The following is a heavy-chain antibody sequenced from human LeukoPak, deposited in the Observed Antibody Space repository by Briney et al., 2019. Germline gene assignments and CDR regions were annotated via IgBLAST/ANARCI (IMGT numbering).Heavy chain of an antibody. CDR2: IYYSGST. D-gene: IGHD5-18*01. Sequence: SETLSLTCTVSGGSISSYYWSWIRQPPGKGLGWIGYIYYSGSTNYNPSLKSRVTISVDTSKNQFSLKLSSVTAADTAVYYCARCFVSYGVLDWGQGTLVTVSS. CDR1: GGSISSYY. V-gene: IGHV4-59*01. CDR3: ARCFVSYGVLD. J-gene: IGHJ4*02.